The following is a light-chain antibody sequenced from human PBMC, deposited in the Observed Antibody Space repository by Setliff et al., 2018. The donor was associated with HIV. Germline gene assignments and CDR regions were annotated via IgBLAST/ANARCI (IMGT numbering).Light chain of an antibody. CDR3: SSYTSSSSYV. Sequence: QSVLTQPPSASGTPGQRVTISCSGSSSDIGRNFVYWYQQLPGTAPKLLIYRDNQRPSGVPDRFSGSKSGNTASLTISGLQAEDEADYYCSSYTSSSSYVFGTGTKVTVL. J-gene: IGLJ1*01. V-gene: IGLV1-47*01. CDR2: RDN. CDR1: SSDIGRNF.